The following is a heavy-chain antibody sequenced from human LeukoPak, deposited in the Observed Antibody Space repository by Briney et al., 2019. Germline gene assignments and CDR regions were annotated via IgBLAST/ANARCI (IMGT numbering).Heavy chain of an antibody. J-gene: IGHJ4*02. CDR3: AREWPYYDFWSGYKSKLDY. CDR2: ISSSGSTI. CDR1: GFTFSDYY. V-gene: IGHV3-11*04. D-gene: IGHD3-3*01. Sequence: SLRLSCAASGFTFSDYYMSWIRQAPGKGLEWVSYISSSGSTIYYADSVKGRFTISRDNAKNSLYLQMNSLRAEDTAVYYCAREWPYYDFWSGYKSKLDYWGQGTLVTVSS.